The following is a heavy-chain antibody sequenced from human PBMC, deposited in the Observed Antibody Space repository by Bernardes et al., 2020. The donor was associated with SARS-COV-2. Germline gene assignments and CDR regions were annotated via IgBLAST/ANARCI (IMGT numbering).Heavy chain of an antibody. CDR2: IKRKTGGGPI. CDR3: TTGAEFYYDSSGFSDYFDF. Sequence: GGSLRLSCAASGFTFSNAWMNWVRQAPGKGLERVGVIKRKTGGGPIVYAAPVKGRFTISGDDSKNTMYLQMNSLKTEDTAVYYCTTGAEFYYDSSGFSDYFDFWGQGTLVTVSS. J-gene: IGHJ4*02. V-gene: IGHV3-15*07. D-gene: IGHD3-22*01. CDR1: GFTFSNAW.